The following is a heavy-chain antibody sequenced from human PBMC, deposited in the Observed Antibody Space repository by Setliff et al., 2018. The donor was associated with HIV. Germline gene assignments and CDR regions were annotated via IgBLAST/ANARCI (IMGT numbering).Heavy chain of an antibody. CDR2: ITWNSGTI. V-gene: IGHV3-9*01. Sequence: SLRLSCAASGFIFDDYAMHWGRQIPGKGLEWVAGITWNSGTIAYADSVQGRFTISRDNDKKYVFLQMNSLRPEDTALYFCAKDYGDGYNWGAFDIWGRGTMVTVSS. CDR1: GFIFDDYA. J-gene: IGHJ3*02. D-gene: IGHD1-1*01. CDR3: AKDYGDGYNWGAFDI.